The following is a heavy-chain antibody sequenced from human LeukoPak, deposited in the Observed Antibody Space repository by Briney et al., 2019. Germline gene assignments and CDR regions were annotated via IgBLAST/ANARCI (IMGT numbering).Heavy chain of an antibody. CDR3: SRDRSRGYSFT. CDR1: GFTFGKYW. J-gene: IGHJ5*02. CDR2: IKLDGSEK. V-gene: IGHV3-7*03. D-gene: IGHD5-12*01. Sequence: GGSLRLSCVASGFTFGKYWMSWVRQAPGKGLEWVANIKLDGSEKNYVDSVKGRFTISRDNTKNSLYLQMNSLRAEDTAVYYCSRDRSRGYSFTWGQGTLVTVS.